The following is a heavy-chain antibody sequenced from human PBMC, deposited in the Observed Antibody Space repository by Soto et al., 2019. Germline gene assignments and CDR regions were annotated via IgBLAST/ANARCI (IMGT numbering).Heavy chain of an antibody. D-gene: IGHD3-22*01. CDR1: GYTFTDYS. V-gene: IGHV1-2*02. J-gene: IGHJ4*02. Sequence: ASVKVSCKTSGYTFTDYSIHWVRQAPGQGLEWMGWVNPNNGGTSYAQRFQGRVTMTGGTSISTAYMELNSLRSDDTAVYYCARDSGYDTTGYSPFDNWGQGTQVTVSS. CDR2: VNPNNGGT. CDR3: ARDSGYDTTGYSPFDN.